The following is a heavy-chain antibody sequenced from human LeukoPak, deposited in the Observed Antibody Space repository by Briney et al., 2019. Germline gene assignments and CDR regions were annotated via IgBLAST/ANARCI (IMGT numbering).Heavy chain of an antibody. J-gene: IGHJ6*02. CDR3: AKDGYGDYDDYYYYYGMDV. CDR2: ISGSSGST. Sequence: GGSLRLSCAASGFTFSSYSMNWVRQAPGKGLEWVSSISGSSGSTYYADSVKGRFTISRDNSLYLQMNSLRAEDTAVFYCAKDGYGDYDDYYYYYGMDVWGQGTTVTVSS. V-gene: IGHV3-23*01. D-gene: IGHD4-17*01. CDR1: GFTFSSYS.